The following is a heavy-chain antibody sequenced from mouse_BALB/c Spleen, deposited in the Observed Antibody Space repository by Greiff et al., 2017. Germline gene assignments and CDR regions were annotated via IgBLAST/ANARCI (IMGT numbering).Heavy chain of an antibody. CDR2: IWSGGST. J-gene: IGHJ4*01. V-gene: IGHV2-2*01. CDR1: GFSLTSYG. D-gene: IGHD2-4*01. CDR3: ARGVIYYDYDVAMDY. Sequence: QVQLQQSGPGLVQPSQSLSITCTVSGFSLTSYGVHWVRQSPGKGLEWLGVIWSGGSTDYNAAFISRLSISKDNSKSQVFFKMNSLQTDDTARYYCARGVIYYDYDVAMDYWGQGTSVTVSS.